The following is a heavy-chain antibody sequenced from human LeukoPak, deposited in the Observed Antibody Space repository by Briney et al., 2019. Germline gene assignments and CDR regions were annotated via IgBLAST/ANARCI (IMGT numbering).Heavy chain of an antibody. CDR3: AKMEWELRAFDY. CDR2: ISYDGSNK. D-gene: IGHD1-26*01. CDR1: GFTFSSYG. J-gene: IGHJ4*02. Sequence: GSLRLSCAASGFTFSSYGIHWVRQAPGKGLEWVAVISYDGSNKYYADSVKGRFTISRDNSKNTLYLQMNSLRAEDTAVYYCAKMEWELRAFDYWGQGTLVTVSS. V-gene: IGHV3-30*18.